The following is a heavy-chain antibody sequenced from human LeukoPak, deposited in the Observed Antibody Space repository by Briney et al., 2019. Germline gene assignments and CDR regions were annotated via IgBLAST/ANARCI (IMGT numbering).Heavy chain of an antibody. J-gene: IGHJ4*02. Sequence: ASVKVSCKSSGYTFTGYYMHWVRQAPGQGLEWMGWINPNSGDTGYAQKFQGRVTITRDTSISTAYMELSSLRSEDAAVYYCARGRAYDSSGYYPRDLDYWGQGTLVTVSS. CDR1: GYTFTGYY. CDR2: INPNSGDT. CDR3: ARGRAYDSSGYYPRDLDY. V-gene: IGHV1-8*03. D-gene: IGHD3-22*01.